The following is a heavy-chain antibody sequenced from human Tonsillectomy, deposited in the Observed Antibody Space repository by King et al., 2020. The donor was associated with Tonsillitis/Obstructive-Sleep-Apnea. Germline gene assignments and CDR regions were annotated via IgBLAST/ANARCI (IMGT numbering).Heavy chain of an antibody. CDR2: IYPGDSDT. J-gene: IGHJ4*02. D-gene: IGHD2-2*02. CDR3: ARVRYCSSSSCYTKRSRALDY. Sequence: QLVQSGAEVKKPGESLKISCEGSGYSFATYWIGWVRQMPGKGLEWMGTIYPGDSDTRYSPSFQGQVTISADKSISTAYLQWSSLKASDTAMYYCARVRYCSSSSCYTKRSRALDYWGQGTLVTVSS. V-gene: IGHV5-51*01. CDR1: GYSFATYW.